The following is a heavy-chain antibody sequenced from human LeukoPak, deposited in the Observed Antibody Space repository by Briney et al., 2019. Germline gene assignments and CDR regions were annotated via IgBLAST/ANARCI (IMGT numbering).Heavy chain of an antibody. J-gene: IGHJ6*02. CDR3: ARVLRYFVRMDV. Sequence: ASVKVPCKASGYTFTSYGTSWVRQAPGQGLEWMGWISAYNGNTNYAQKLQGRVTMTTDTSTSTAYMELRSLRSDDTAVYYCARVLRYFVRMDVWGQGTTVTVSS. CDR1: GYTFTSYG. CDR2: ISAYNGNT. D-gene: IGHD3-9*01. V-gene: IGHV1-18*01.